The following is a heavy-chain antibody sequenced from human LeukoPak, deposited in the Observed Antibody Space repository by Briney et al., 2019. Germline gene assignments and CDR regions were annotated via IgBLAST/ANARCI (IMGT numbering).Heavy chain of an antibody. CDR1: GGPFSGYH. D-gene: IGHD1-26*01. CDR3: AIVGATFWFDP. CDR2: INHSGST. Sequence: SETLSLTCGVYGGPFSGYHWSWIRQPPGKGLEWMGEINHSGSTNYNPSLKSRVTISVDTSKNQFSLKLSSVTAADTAVYYCAIVGATFWFDPWGQGTLVTVSS. V-gene: IGHV4-34*01. J-gene: IGHJ5*02.